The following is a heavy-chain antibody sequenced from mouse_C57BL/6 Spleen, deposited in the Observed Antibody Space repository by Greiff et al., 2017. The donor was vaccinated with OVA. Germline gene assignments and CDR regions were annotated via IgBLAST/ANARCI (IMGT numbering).Heavy chain of an antibody. V-gene: IGHV5-17*01. D-gene: IGHD4-1*01. CDR1: GFTFSDYG. CDR3: AKARTGTGFDY. CDR2: ISSGSSTI. J-gene: IGHJ2*01. Sequence: DVHLVESGGGLVKPGGSLKLSCAASGFTFSDYGMHWVRQAPEKGLEWVAYISSGSSTIYYADTVKGRFTISRDKAKNTLFLQMTSLRSEDTAVYYCAKARTGTGFDYWGQGTTLTVSS.